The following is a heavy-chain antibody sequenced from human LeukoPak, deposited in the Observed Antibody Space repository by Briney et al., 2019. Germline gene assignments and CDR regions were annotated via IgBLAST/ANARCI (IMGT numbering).Heavy chain of an antibody. CDR3: ARDMTTVTKGDY. V-gene: IGHV3-66*01. Sequence: PGGSLRLSCAVSGFTVSSNYMSWVRQAPGKGLEWVSVIYSGGSTYYADSVKGRLTISRDNSKNTLYLQLNSLRAEDTAVYYCARDMTTVTKGDYWGQGTLVIVSS. D-gene: IGHD4-17*01. CDR2: IYSGGST. J-gene: IGHJ4*02. CDR1: GFTVSSNY.